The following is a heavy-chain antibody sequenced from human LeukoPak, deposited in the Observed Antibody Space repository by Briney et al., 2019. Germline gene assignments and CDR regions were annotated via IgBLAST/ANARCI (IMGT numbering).Heavy chain of an antibody. CDR2: INHSGST. CDR3: VRFLGRDGYKKRYFDY. J-gene: IGHJ4*02. V-gene: IGHV4-34*01. Sequence: PSETLSLTCAVYGGSFSGYYWSWIRQPPGKGLEWIGEINHSGSTNYNPSPKSRVTISVDTSKSQFSLKLSSVTAADTAVYYCVRFLGRDGYKKRYFDYWGQGTLVTVSS. D-gene: IGHD5-24*01. CDR1: GGSFSGYY.